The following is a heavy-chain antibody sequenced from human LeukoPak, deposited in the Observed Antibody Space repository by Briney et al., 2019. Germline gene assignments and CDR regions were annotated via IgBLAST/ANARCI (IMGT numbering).Heavy chain of an antibody. V-gene: IGHV1-18*01. CDR2: ISAYNGNT. CDR1: GYTFTSYG. J-gene: IGHJ4*02. D-gene: IGHD3-22*01. CDR3: ARAPDDYYDSSGYYWAPDY. Sequence: GASVKVSCKASGYTFTSYGISWVRQAPGQGLEWMGWISAYNGNTNYAQKLQGRVTMTTDTSTSTAYMELRSLRSDDTAVYYCARAPDDYYDSSGYYWAPDYWGQGTLVTVSS.